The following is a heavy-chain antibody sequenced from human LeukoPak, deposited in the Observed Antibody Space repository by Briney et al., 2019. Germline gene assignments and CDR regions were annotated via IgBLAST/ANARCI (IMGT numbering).Heavy chain of an antibody. CDR1: GFNFDNFA. Sequence: QTGKSLTLSCVVSGFNFDNFAMHWVRQPLGKGLEWVAVISHDARIKYYADSMKGRITISRDNSKNTLFLQMNNLRTEDTAVYFCARPSPPGDGYNPPDHWGRGTLVTVSS. J-gene: IGHJ4*02. CDR2: ISHDARIK. D-gene: IGHD5-24*01. V-gene: IGHV3-30*04. CDR3: ARPSPPGDGYNPPDH.